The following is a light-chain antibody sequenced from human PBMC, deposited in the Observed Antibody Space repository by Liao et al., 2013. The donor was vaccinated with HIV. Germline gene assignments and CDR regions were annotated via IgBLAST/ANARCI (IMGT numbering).Light chain of an antibody. CDR1: KLGDKY. CDR2: QDS. Sequence: SYELTQPTSLSVTPGQTANITCSGDKLGDKYACWYQQKPGQSPVLVIYQDSKRPSGIPERFSGSNSGNTATLTVSGTQAMDEADYYCQAWDSSTAVFGGGTKLTVL. J-gene: IGLJ2*01. CDR3: QAWDSSTAV. V-gene: IGLV3-1*01.